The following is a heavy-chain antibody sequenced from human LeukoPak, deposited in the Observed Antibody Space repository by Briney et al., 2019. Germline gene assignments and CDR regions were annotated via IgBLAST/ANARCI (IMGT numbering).Heavy chain of an antibody. CDR3: ARPRTYYDSWSGYPPFDY. V-gene: IGHV1-69*13. J-gene: IGHJ4*02. CDR2: IIPMSTTT. D-gene: IGHD3-3*01. Sequence: SVKVSCKASGGTFSSHSFNWVRQAPGQGLEWMGGIIPMSTTTKYAQKFQGRVTITADEFTSTVFMELSGLRFEDTAVYYCARPRTYYDSWSGYPPFDYWGQGTLVTVPS. CDR1: GGTFSSHS.